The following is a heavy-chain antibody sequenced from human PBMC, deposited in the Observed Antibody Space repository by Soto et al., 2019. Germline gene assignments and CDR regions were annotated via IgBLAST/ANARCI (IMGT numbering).Heavy chain of an antibody. J-gene: IGHJ4*02. CDR2: IKEDGSET. V-gene: IGHV3-7*01. D-gene: IGHD2-8*01. Sequence: EVPLVESGGGLVQPGGSLRLSCAASGFTFSAYWMSIVRQAPGKGLEWVANIKEDGSETYYVDSVKGRFTISRDNAKNSLFLQMSSLRVEDTAVYYCATAYCTKKCVTPTSASDFWGQGTLVTVSS. CDR3: ATAYCTKKCVTPTSASDF. CDR1: GFTFSAYW.